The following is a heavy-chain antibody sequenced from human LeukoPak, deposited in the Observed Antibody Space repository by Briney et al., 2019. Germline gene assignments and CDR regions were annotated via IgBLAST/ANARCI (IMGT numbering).Heavy chain of an antibody. Sequence: HPGGSLRLSCAASGFNFNGYVLHWVRQAPGKELEWVGLTSFDGSLTYADSVKDRFSISRDSSKNTLYLQMNSLRTEDTAVYYCAREGYSSGRAAALDHWGQGTLVTVSS. V-gene: IGHV3-30*03. CDR2: TSFDGSLT. CDR3: AREGYSSGRAAALDH. CDR1: GFNFNGYV. D-gene: IGHD3-22*01. J-gene: IGHJ4*02.